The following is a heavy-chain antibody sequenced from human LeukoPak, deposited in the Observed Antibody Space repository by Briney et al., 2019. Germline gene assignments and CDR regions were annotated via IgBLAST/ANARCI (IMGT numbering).Heavy chain of an antibody. J-gene: IGHJ3*02. V-gene: IGHV3-23*01. CDR2: ISGSGGGT. CDR3: AKDRYYYDSSGYSDRHDAFDI. D-gene: IGHD3-22*01. Sequence: PGGSLRLSCAASGFTFSSYAMDWVRQDPGKGLEWVSAISGSGGGTYYADSVKGRFTISRDNSKNTLYLQMNSLRAEYTAVYYCAKDRYYYDSSGYSDRHDAFDIWGQGTMVTVSS. CDR1: GFTFSSYA.